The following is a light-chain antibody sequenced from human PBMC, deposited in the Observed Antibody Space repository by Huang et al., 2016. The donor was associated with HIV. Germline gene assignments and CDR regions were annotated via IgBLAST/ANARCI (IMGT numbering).Light chain of an antibody. J-gene: IGKJ1*01. CDR2: GAS. Sequence: EIVMTQSPATLSVSPGERATLSCKASQSISSNLAWYQQKLGQAPRLLMCGASTRATDIPARCSGSGSGTEFTLTISSLQSEDFALYFCHQYNNWPPWTFGQGTKVEIK. V-gene: IGKV3-15*01. CDR3: HQYNNWPPWT. CDR1: QSISSN.